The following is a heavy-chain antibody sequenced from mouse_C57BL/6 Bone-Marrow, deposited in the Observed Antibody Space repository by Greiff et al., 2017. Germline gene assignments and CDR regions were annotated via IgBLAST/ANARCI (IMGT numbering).Heavy chain of an antibody. J-gene: IGHJ4*01. V-gene: IGHV3-6*01. Sequence: ESGPGLVKPSQSLSLTCSVTGYSITSGYYWNWIRQFPGNNLEWMGYISYDGSNNYNPSLKNRISITRDTSKNQFFLKLNSVTTEDTATYDCAKIYYYGTPYAMDYWGQGTSVTVSS. CDR3: AKIYYYGTPYAMDY. CDR2: ISYDGSN. D-gene: IGHD1-1*01. CDR1: GYSITSGYY.